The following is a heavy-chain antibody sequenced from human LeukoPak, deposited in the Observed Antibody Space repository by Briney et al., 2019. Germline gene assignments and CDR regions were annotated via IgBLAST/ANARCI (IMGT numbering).Heavy chain of an antibody. CDR3: ARRRAGLRLGVGDYFDY. D-gene: IGHD5-12*01. CDR2: INPNSGGT. CDR1: GYTFTGYY. J-gene: IGHJ4*02. V-gene: IGHV1-2*02. Sequence: ASVKVSCKASGYTFTGYYMHWVRQAPGQGLEWMGWINPNSGGTNYAQKFQGRATMTRDTSISTAYMELSRLRSDDTAVYYCARRRAGLRLGVGDYFDYWGQGTLVTVSS.